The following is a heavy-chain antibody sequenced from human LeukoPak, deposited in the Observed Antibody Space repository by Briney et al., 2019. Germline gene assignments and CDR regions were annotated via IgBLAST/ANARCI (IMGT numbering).Heavy chain of an antibody. CDR1: GYTFTGYY. CDR3: ARLVLGELSLNWFDP. J-gene: IGHJ5*02. CDR2: IIPILGIA. D-gene: IGHD3-16*02. V-gene: IGHV1-69*02. Sequence: ASVKVSCKASGYTFTGYYMHWVRQAPGQGLEWMGRIIPILGIANYAQKFQGRVTITADKSTSTAYMELSSLRSEDTAVYYCARLVLGELSLNWFDPWGQGTLVTVSS.